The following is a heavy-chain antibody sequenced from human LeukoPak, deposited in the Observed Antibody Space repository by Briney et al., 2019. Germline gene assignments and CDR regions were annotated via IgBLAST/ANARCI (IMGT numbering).Heavy chain of an antibody. D-gene: IGHD6-13*01. V-gene: IGHV3-23*01. J-gene: IGHJ4*02. CDR3: AKPIAAAATWELLVY. Sequence: GGSLRLSCAASGFTFSSYAMSWVRQAPGKGLEWVSANSGSGGSTYYADSVKGRFTISRDNSKNTLYLQMNSLRAEDTAVYYCAKPIAAAATWELLVYWGQGTLVTVSS. CDR2: NSGSGGST. CDR1: GFTFSSYA.